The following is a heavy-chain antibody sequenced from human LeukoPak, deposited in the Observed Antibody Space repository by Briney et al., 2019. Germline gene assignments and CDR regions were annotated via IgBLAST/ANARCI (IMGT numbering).Heavy chain of an antibody. Sequence: GGSLRLSCVASGLTVSNHWMSWVRQAPGKGLEWVANIREERGQEYYVDSVKGRFTISKNSAKNSLYLQMNTLRVEDTAMYYCARGDGQLVLSYWGQGTLVTVSS. D-gene: IGHD6-13*01. CDR2: IREERGQE. CDR3: ARGDGQLVLSY. J-gene: IGHJ4*02. CDR1: GLTVSNHW. V-gene: IGHV3-7*03.